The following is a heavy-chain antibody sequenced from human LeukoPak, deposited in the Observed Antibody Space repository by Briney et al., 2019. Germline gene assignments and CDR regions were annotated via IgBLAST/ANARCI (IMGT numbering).Heavy chain of an antibody. CDR2: INHSGST. J-gene: IGHJ4*02. CDR3: ARGHYDYIWGSYRPFDY. D-gene: IGHD3-16*02. Sequence: PSETLSLTCAVSGGSFSGYSWSWIRQPPGKGLEWIGEINHSGSTNYNPSLKSRVTISVDTSKNQFSLKLSSVTAADTAVYYCARGHYDYIWGSYRPFDYWGQGTLVTVSS. V-gene: IGHV4-34*01. CDR1: GGSFSGYS.